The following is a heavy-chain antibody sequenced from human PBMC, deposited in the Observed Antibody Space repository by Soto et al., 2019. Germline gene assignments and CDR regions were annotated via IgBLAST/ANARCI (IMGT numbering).Heavy chain of an antibody. V-gene: IGHV4-30-2*01. CDR3: ARAGGNVAFDY. J-gene: IGHJ4*02. D-gene: IGHD1-26*01. Sequence: PSATLSLTCAVSGGSISSGPYSWNWIRQPPGKGLEWIGNIYHSGTTYYNPSLKSRVSMSVDRSKNQLSLNLISVTAADTAVYYCARAGGNVAFDYWGQGTLVTVS. CDR2: IYHSGTT. CDR1: GGSISSGPYS.